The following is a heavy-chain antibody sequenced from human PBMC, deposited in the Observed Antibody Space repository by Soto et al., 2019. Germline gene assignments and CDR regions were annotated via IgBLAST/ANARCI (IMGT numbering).Heavy chain of an antibody. CDR1: GGTFSSYA. V-gene: IGHV1-69*13. J-gene: IGHJ6*02. CDR3: ARFNLYYYYGMDV. D-gene: IGHD1-20*01. CDR2: IIPIFGTA. Sequence: SVKVSCKASGGTFSSYAISWVRQAPGQGLEWMGGIIPIFGTANYAQKFQGRVTITADESTSTAYMELSSLRSEDTAVYYCARFNLYYYYGMDVWGQGTTVTVSS.